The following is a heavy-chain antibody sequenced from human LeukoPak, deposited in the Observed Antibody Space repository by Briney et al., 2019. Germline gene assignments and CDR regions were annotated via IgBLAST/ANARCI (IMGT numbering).Heavy chain of an antibody. V-gene: IGHV3-11*01. Sequence: PGGSLRLSCAASGFTFSDYDMSWIRQAPGKGLEWVSYISSSGSTIYYADSVKGRFTISRDNAKNSLYLQMNSLRVEDTAVYYCARENCYGSGSSPGEFDYWGQGTLVTVSS. CDR1: GFTFSDYD. CDR3: ARENCYGSGSSPGEFDY. J-gene: IGHJ4*02. D-gene: IGHD3-10*01. CDR2: ISSSGSTI.